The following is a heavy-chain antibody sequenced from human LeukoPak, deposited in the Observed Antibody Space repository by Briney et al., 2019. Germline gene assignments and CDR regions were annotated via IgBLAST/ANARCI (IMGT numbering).Heavy chain of an antibody. J-gene: IGHJ4*02. CDR1: GFTFSSHA. CDR2: TRGSGGKT. D-gene: IGHD3-22*01. V-gene: IGHV3-23*01. Sequence: GGSLRLSCAASGFTFSSHAMTWGRQASGKGVEWGSSTRGSGGKTYYADSVKGGFTISRDNLQNTLYLQMNSLRAEDTAVYYCAKDYYDSSIFSAPHLFACWGQGTLVTVSS. CDR3: AKDYYDSSIFSAPHLFAC.